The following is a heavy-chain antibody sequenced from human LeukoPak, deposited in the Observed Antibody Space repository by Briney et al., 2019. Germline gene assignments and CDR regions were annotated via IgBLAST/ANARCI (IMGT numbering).Heavy chain of an antibody. CDR2: IYYSGST. CDR1: GGSISSYY. D-gene: IGHD3-10*02. J-gene: IGHJ4*02. CDR3: ARSSVTTFFDY. Sequence: PSETLSLTCTVSGGSISSYYWSWIRQPPGKGREWIGYIYYSGSTNYNPSLKSRVTISVDTSKNQFSLKLSSVTAADTAVYYCARSSVTTFFDYWGQGTLVTVSS. V-gene: IGHV4-59*01.